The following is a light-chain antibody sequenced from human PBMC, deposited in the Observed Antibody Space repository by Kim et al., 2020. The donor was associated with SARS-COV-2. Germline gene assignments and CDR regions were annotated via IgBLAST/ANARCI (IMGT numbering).Light chain of an antibody. CDR3: NSRDSSGNHHYV. CDR1: SHRSYY. V-gene: IGLV3-19*01. Sequence: EQIVRITRQGDSHRSYYASGYQQKPGQGTVLVIYGKNNRPSGIPDRVSGSSSGNRASLTITGAQAEDEDDYYCNSRDSSGNHHYVFGTGTKVTVL. J-gene: IGLJ1*01. CDR2: GKN.